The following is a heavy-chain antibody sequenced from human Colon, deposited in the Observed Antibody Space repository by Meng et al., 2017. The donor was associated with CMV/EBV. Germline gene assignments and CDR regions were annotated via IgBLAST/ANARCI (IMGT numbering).Heavy chain of an antibody. CDR1: GFAFNAYG. CDR2: ISCYGDMT. V-gene: IGHV3-20*04. J-gene: IGHJ3*02. CDR3: ARGGLTYYYDSSGYPNRRYDAFDI. D-gene: IGHD3-22*01. Sequence: GGSLRLSCVASGFAFNAYGMSWVRQAPGKRLEWVSSISCYGDMTYYADSVKGRFTISRDNAKNSLYLQMNSLRAEDTAVYYCARGGLTYYYDSSGYPNRRYDAFDIWGQGTMVTVSS.